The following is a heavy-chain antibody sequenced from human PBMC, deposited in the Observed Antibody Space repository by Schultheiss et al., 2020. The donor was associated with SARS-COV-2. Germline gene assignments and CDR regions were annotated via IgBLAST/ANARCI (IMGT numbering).Heavy chain of an antibody. CDR3: ARSVVPAAYFDY. V-gene: IGHV4-61*08. CDR1: GGSISSGGYY. CDR2: IYYSGST. J-gene: IGHJ4*02. D-gene: IGHD2-2*01. Sequence: SQTLSLTCTVSGGSISSGGYYWSWIRQHPGKGLGWIGYIYYSGSTNYNPSLKSRVTISVDTSKNQFSLKLSSVTAADTAVYYCARSVVPAAYFDYWGQGTLVTVSS.